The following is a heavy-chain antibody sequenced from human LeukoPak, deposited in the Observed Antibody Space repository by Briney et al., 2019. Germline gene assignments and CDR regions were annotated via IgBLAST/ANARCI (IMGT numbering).Heavy chain of an antibody. CDR1: GITFSRDW. V-gene: IGHV3-74*01. CDR2: INSDGSTT. Sequence: GGSLRLSCAASGITFSRDWMYWVRQAPEKGLVWISRINSDGSTTTYADSVKGRFTISRDNAKNTLYLEMNSLRAEDTAVYYCARDVSAAGVNWGQGTLVTVSS. D-gene: IGHD6-13*01. J-gene: IGHJ4*02. CDR3: ARDVSAAGVN.